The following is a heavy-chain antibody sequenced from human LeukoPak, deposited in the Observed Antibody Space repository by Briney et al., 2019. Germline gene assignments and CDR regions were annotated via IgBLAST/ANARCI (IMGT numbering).Heavy chain of an antibody. CDR1: GYTFTGYY. Sequence: ASVKVSCKASGYTFTGYYMHWVRQAPGQGLEWMGWINPNSGGTNYAQKFQGWVTMTRDTSISTAYMELSRLRSDDTAVYYCARGEVGVPAAIRVGAFDIWGQGTMVTVSS. CDR3: ARGEVGVPAAIRVGAFDI. V-gene: IGHV1-2*04. D-gene: IGHD2-2*01. CDR2: INPNSGGT. J-gene: IGHJ3*02.